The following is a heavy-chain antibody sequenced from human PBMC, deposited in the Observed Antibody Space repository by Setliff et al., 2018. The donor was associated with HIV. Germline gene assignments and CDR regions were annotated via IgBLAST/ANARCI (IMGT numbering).Heavy chain of an antibody. CDR1: GYAINNNFF. CDR3: ASTGYSSGWSFDY. CDR2: IYHSGST. Sequence: SETLSLTCAVSGYAINNNFFWGWVRQPPGKGLEWIGSIYHSGSTYYNPSLKSRVTISVDTSKNQFSLKLSSVTAADTAVYYCASTGYSSGWSFDYWGQGTLVTVSS. V-gene: IGHV4-38-2*01. D-gene: IGHD6-19*01. J-gene: IGHJ4*02.